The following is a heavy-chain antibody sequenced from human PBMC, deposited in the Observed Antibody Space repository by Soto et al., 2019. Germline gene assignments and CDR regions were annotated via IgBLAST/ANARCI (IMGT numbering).Heavy chain of an antibody. CDR3: ARLIHCKTTSCYFDY. J-gene: IGHJ4*02. V-gene: IGHV4-39*01. CDR1: RPSISSSSSS. D-gene: IGHD2-2*01. Sequence: LSETLSLTCTLSRPSISSSSSSWAWGRQPPGTGLEWIGSTYYSGTTYYNPSLKSRVTISGDTSKSQFSMKLSSVTAAYTAVFYCARLIHCKTTSCYFDYWGQGTLVTVS. CDR2: TYYSGTT.